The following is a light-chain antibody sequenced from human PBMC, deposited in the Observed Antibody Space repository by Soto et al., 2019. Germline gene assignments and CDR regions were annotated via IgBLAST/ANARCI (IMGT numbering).Light chain of an antibody. CDR2: FAS. Sequence: EIVMTQSPATLSVSPGKKATLSCRASQSVSNNLAWYQQKPGQAPRLLIYFASTMATGIPARFSGSGSGTEFTLTISSLQSEDFAVYYCQQYNKWPLTFGGGTKVETK. CDR1: QSVSNN. J-gene: IGKJ4*01. CDR3: QQYNKWPLT. V-gene: IGKV3-15*01.